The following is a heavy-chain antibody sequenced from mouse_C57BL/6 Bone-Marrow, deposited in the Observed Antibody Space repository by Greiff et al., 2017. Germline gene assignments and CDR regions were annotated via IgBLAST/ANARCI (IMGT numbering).Heavy chain of an antibody. CDR3: ARLGYYGLY. Sequence: QVQLQQPGAELVKPGASVKMSCKASGYTFTSYWMQWVKQRPGQGLEWIGDIDPSNGDTSYNQKFKGKATLTVDTSSSTAYMQLSSLTSEDSAVYYCARLGYYGLYWGQGTTLTVSS. V-gene: IGHV1-50*01. CDR2: IDPSNGDT. J-gene: IGHJ2*01. D-gene: IGHD1-2*01. CDR1: GYTFTSYW.